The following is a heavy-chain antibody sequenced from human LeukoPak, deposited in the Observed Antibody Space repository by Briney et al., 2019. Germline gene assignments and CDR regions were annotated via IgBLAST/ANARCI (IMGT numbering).Heavy chain of an antibody. V-gene: IGHV3-23*01. Sequence: GGPLRLSCAAYGFTFSSYAMSWVRQAPGKGLEWVSTINGNGGSTYSADSVKGRFTISRDNSKNTLYLQMNSLRAEDTAIYYCAKDKSYSGSEGVDYWGQGTLVTVSS. CDR3: AKDKSYSGSEGVDY. J-gene: IGHJ4*02. D-gene: IGHD1-26*01. CDR2: INGNGGST. CDR1: GFTFSSYA.